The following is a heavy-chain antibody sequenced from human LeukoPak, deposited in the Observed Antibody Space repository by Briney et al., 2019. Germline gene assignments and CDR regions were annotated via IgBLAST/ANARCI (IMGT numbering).Heavy chain of an antibody. V-gene: IGHV4-4*07. Sequence: SETLSLTCTVSGGSIGSYYWSWIRQPAGKGLEWIGRIYTSGSTNYNPSPKSRVTMSVDTSKNQFSLKLSSVTAADTAVYYCARDAVLRYFDWSSAYYYYGMDVWGQGTTVTVSS. J-gene: IGHJ6*02. D-gene: IGHD3-9*01. CDR3: ARDAVLRYFDWSSAYYYYGMDV. CDR1: GGSIGSYY. CDR2: IYTSGST.